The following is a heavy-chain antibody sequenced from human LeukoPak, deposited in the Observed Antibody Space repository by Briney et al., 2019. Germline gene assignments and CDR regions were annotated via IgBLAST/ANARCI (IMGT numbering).Heavy chain of an antibody. CDR2: IKQDGSEK. CDR3: ARYGSGKEDDAFDI. J-gene: IGHJ3*02. V-gene: IGHV3-7*01. D-gene: IGHD6-19*01. Sequence: PGGSLRLSCAASGFTFNSYWMSWVRQAPGKGLEWVANIKQDGSEKYYVDSVKGRFTISRDNAKNSLYLQMNSLRAEDTAVYYCARYGSGKEDDAFDIWGQGTMVTVSS. CDR1: GFTFNSYW.